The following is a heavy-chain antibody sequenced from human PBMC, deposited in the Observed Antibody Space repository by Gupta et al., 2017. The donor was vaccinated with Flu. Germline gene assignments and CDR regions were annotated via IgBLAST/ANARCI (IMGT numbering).Heavy chain of an antibody. V-gene: IGHV3-23*01. J-gene: IGHJ4*02. CDR2: IGGSGVRT. D-gene: IGHD6-6*01. CDR1: EFTFGSYA. Sequence: EVRLLESGGGLAQPGGSLRLSCEGSEFTFGSYAMSWVRQTPGKGLDWVSTIGGSGVRTFYADSVKGRFTISRDNSNNTVFLQMSRLRAEDTATYYCAKRSGYSSSTPFDYWGQGVLVTVSS. CDR3: AKRSGYSSSTPFDY.